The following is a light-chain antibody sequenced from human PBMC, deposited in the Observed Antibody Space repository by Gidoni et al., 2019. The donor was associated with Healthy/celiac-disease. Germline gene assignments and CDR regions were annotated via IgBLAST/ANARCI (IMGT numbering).Light chain of an antibody. J-gene: IGLJ3*02. CDR2: GNS. CDR3: QSYDSSLSEGV. V-gene: IGLV1-40*01. CDR1: SSNIGAGYD. Sequence: QSVLTQPPSVSGAPGQRVTISSTGSSSNIGAGYDVHWYQQLPGTAPKLLIYGNSNRPSGVPDRFSGSKSGTSASLAITGLQAEDEADYYCQSYDSSLSEGVFGGGTKLTVL.